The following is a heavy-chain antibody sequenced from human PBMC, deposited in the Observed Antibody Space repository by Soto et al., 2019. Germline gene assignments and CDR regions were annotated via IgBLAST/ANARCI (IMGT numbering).Heavy chain of an antibody. CDR2: VSSGSAYI. CDR1: GSTFSSYG. J-gene: IGHJ6*02. CDR3: ARGRSGSGWYGLGGMDV. V-gene: IGHV3-21*01. D-gene: IGHD6-13*01. Sequence: EVQLVESGGGLVKPGGSLRLSCAASGSTFSSYGMNWVRQAPGKGLEWVSSVSSGSAYIYYAESVKGRFTISRDNATTPLYLQMNSLRADDTAVYYCARGRSGSGWYGLGGMDVWGQGTTVTVSS.